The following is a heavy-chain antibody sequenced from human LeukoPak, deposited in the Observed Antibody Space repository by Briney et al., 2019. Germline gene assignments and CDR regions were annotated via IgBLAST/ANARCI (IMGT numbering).Heavy chain of an antibody. CDR1: GYTFTAYY. CDR3: VRDIRGCSSTSCYGGLFDY. Sequence: ASVKVSCKASGYTFTAYYIHWVRQAPGQGLEWMGGIIPIFGTANYAQKFQGRVTITADESTSTAYMELSSLRSEDTAVYYCVRDIRGCSSTSCYGGLFDYWGQGTLVTVSS. J-gene: IGHJ4*02. D-gene: IGHD2-2*01. V-gene: IGHV1-69*13. CDR2: IIPIFGTA.